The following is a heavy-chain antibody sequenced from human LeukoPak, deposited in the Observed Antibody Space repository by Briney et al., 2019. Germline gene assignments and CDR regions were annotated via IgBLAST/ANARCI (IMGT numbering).Heavy chain of an antibody. CDR3: AKSSMLYYYYYMDV. J-gene: IGHJ6*03. Sequence: GGSLRLSCAASGFAFSSYEMSWVHQAPGKGLEWVSYISSSGSTIYYADSVKGRFTISRDNAKNSLYLQMDSLRAEDTALYYCAKSSMLYYYYYMDVWGKGITVTVSS. D-gene: IGHD2-8*01. CDR2: ISSSGSTI. V-gene: IGHV3-48*03. CDR1: GFAFSSYE.